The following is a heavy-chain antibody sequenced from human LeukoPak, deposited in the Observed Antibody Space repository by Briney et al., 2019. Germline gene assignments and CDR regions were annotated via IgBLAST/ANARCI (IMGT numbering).Heavy chain of an antibody. D-gene: IGHD5-12*01. CDR2: MNPNSGNT. Sequence: ASVKVSCKASGYTFTSYDINWVRQATGQGLEWMGWMNPNSGNTGYAQKFQGRVTMTRNTSISTAYMELSSLRSEDTAVYYCALGIRGYSGYGRPHAFDIWGQGTMVTVSS. V-gene: IGHV1-8*01. CDR1: GYTFTSYD. J-gene: IGHJ3*02. CDR3: ALGIRGYSGYGRPHAFDI.